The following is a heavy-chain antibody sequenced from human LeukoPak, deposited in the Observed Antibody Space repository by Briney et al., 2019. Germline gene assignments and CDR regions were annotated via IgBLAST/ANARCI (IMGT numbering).Heavy chain of an antibody. CDR2: FDPEDGET. Sequence: ASVKVSCKVSGYTLTELSMHWVRQAPGKGLEWMGGFDPEDGETIYAQKFQGRVTMTEDTSTDTAYMELSSLRSEDTAVYYCATRIVVVPAAIIHLDYWGQGTLVTVSS. D-gene: IGHD2-2*02. V-gene: IGHV1-24*01. CDR3: ATRIVVVPAAIIHLDY. CDR1: GYTLTELS. J-gene: IGHJ4*02.